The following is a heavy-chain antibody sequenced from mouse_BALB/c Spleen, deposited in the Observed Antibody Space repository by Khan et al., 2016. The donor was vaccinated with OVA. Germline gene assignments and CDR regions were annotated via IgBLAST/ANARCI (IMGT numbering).Heavy chain of an antibody. CDR3: ARRNYDGYYFDY. Sequence: EVQLVESGPGLVKPSQSLSLTCTVTGYSITSGYAWNWIRQFPGNKLEWMGYISYSDVTNYNPSLKSRISITRDTSKNQFFLQLNSVTTEDTATYYCARRNYDGYYFDYWGQGTTLTVSS. D-gene: IGHD2-4*01. CDR1: GYSITSGYA. J-gene: IGHJ2*01. V-gene: IGHV3-2*02. CDR2: ISYSDVT.